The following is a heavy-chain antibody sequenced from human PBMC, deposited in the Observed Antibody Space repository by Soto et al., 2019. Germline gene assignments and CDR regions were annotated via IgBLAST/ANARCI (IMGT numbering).Heavy chain of an antibody. CDR1: GGSISSYY. CDR2: IYYSGST. Sequence: SETLSLTCTVSGGSISSYYWSWIRQPPGKGLEWIGYIYYSGSTNYNPSLKSRVTISVDTSKNQFSLKLSSVTAADTAVYYCARDRGGYDRPIDYWGQGTLVTVSS. V-gene: IGHV4-59*01. J-gene: IGHJ4*02. D-gene: IGHD5-12*01. CDR3: ARDRGGYDRPIDY.